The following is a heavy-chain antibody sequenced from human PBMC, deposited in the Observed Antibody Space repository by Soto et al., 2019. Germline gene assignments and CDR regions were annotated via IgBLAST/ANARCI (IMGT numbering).Heavy chain of an antibody. Sequence: ASVKVSCKASGGTFSSYAISWLRQAPGQGLEWMGGIIPIFGTANYAQKFQGRVTITADESTSTAYVELSSLRSEDTAVYYCAREIRISSSSLGYGMDVWGQGTTVTVSS. J-gene: IGHJ6*02. CDR2: IIPIFGTA. D-gene: IGHD6-6*01. CDR3: AREIRISSSSLGYGMDV. V-gene: IGHV1-69*13. CDR1: GGTFSSYA.